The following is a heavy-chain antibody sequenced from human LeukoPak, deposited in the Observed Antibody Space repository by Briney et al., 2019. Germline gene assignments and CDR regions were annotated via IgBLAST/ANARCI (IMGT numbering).Heavy chain of an antibody. J-gene: IGHJ4*02. D-gene: IGHD2-21*01. CDR2: ISSSSSTI. Sequence: GGSLRLSCAASGFTFSSYSMNWVRQAPGKGLEWVSYISSSSSTIYYADSVKGRFTISRDNAKNSLYLQTNSLRAEDTAVYYCAREGSISLFDYWGQGTLVTVSS. CDR3: AREGSISLFDY. CDR1: GFTFSSYS. V-gene: IGHV3-48*04.